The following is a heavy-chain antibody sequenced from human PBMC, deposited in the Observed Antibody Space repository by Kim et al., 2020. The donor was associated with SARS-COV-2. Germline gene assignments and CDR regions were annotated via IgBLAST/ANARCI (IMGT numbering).Heavy chain of an antibody. CDR3: ARDLLCPRCSGYSSSWFDY. CDR1: GYTFSSYY. V-gene: IGHV1-46*01. J-gene: IGHJ4*02. D-gene: IGHD6-13*01. Sequence: ASVKVSCKASGYTFSSYYMQWVRQAPGQGLEWMGTINPSGDTTSYAQKFQGRLTVTRDTSTSTVYMELSSLISEDTAMYYCARDLLCPRCSGYSSSWFDYWGQGTLVTVSS. CDR2: INPSGDTT.